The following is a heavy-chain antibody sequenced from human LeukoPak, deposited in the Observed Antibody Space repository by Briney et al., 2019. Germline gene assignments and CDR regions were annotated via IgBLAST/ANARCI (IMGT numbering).Heavy chain of an antibody. V-gene: IGHV3-11*06. Sequence: GGSLRLSCAASGFTFSDYYMSWVRQAPGKGLEWVSYISSNSGYTNYADTVQGRFTITRDNAKTSLDLQTNSLRAEDTAVYYCARADCGGDCYEASGYFDYWGQGTLVTVSS. J-gene: IGHJ4*02. CDR2: ISSNSGYT. D-gene: IGHD2-21*02. CDR1: GFTFSDYY. CDR3: ARADCGGDCYEASGYFDY.